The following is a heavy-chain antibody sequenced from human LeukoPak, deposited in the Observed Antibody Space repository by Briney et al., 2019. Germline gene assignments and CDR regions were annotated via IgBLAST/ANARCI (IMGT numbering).Heavy chain of an antibody. CDR1: GYTFTSYG. J-gene: IGHJ4*02. CDR2: ISAYNGNT. CDR3: ATDLSPPVELGQGY. D-gene: IGHD2/OR15-2a*01. Sequence: ASVKVSCKASGYTFTSYGISWVRQAPGQGLEWMGWISAYNGNTIYAQKLQGRATMTEDTSTDTAYMELSSLRSGDTAVYYCATDLSPPVELGQGYWGQGTLVTVSS. V-gene: IGHV1-18*01.